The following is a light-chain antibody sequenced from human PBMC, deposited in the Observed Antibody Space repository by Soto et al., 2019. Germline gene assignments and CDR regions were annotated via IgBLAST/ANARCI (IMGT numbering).Light chain of an antibody. CDR3: QQTDSFPRT. Sequence: DIQMTQSPSSLSASVGDRVTITCRASQSISSYLNWYQHKPGKAPKLLIYAASSLQTGVPSRFSGSRSGTDFALPISSLQRDDFATYYCQQTDSFPRTFGQGTKVEMK. J-gene: IGKJ1*01. V-gene: IGKV1-39*01. CDR1: QSISSY. CDR2: AAS.